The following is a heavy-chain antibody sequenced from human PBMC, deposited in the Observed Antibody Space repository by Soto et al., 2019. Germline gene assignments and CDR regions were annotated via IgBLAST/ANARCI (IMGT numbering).Heavy chain of an antibody. CDR1: GYTFTGYY. J-gene: IGHJ6*02. CDR3: ARDLFHVVVTAQEGHGMDV. Sequence: ASVKVSCKASGYTFTGYYMHWVRQAPGQGLEWMGWINPNSGGTNYAQKFQGRVTMTRDTSISTAYMELSRLRSDDTAVYYYARDLFHVVVTAQEGHGMDVWGQGTTVTVSS. CDR2: INPNSGGT. V-gene: IGHV1-2*02. D-gene: IGHD2-21*02.